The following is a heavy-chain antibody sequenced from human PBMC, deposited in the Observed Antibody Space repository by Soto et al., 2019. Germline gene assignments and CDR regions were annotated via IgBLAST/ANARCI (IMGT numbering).Heavy chain of an antibody. D-gene: IGHD3-16*01. CDR1: GLTFSSYG. V-gene: IGHV3-33*01. Sequence: GGSLRLSCAASGLTFSSYGMHWVRKAPGKGLEWVAVIWYDGSNKYYADSVKGRFTISRDNSKNTLYLQMNSLRAEDTAVYYCARPDTTTYGDYYYYGMDVWGHGTLVTVSS. J-gene: IGHJ6*02. CDR3: ARPDTTTYGDYYYYGMDV. CDR2: IWYDGSNK.